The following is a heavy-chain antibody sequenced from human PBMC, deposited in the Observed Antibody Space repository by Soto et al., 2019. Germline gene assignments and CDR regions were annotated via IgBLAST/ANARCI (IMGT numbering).Heavy chain of an antibody. Sequence: PGGSLRLSCAASGFTVSSNYMSWVRQAPGKGLEWVSVIYSGGSTYYADSVKGRFTISRDKSKNTLYLQMNSLRAEDTAVYYCARDPRFGVLRFLEWTGYYMDVWGKGTTVTVSS. V-gene: IGHV3-66*01. J-gene: IGHJ6*03. CDR1: GFTVSSNY. CDR3: ARDPRFGVLRFLEWTGYYMDV. D-gene: IGHD3-3*01. CDR2: IYSGGST.